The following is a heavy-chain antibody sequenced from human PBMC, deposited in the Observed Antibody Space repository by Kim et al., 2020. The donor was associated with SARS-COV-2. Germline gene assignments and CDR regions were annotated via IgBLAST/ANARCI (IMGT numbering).Heavy chain of an antibody. V-gene: IGHV3-15*01. D-gene: IGHD3-16*01. CDR3: TTDRGARGNF. CDR1: GFTFSNAW. J-gene: IGHJ4*02. CDR2: ITTKTDGGTT. Sequence: GGSLRLSCVASGFTFSNAWMSWVRQAPGKGLEWVGRITTKTDGGTTDYASHVKGRFTISRDDSKNTLYLQMNSLRTEDTAVYYCTTDRGARGNFWGQGTLVTVSS.